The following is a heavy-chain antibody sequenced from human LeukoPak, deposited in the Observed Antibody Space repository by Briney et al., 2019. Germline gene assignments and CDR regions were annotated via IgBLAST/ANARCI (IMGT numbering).Heavy chain of an antibody. CDR2: IYYSGST. Sequence: SETLSLTSTVSGVSISSSSYFWGWIRQPPGKGLEWIGSIYYSGSTYYNPSLKSRVTISVDTSKNQFSLKLSSVTAADTAVYYCATVTSSSWSDYWGQGALVTVSS. CDR3: ATVTSSSWSDY. J-gene: IGHJ4*02. V-gene: IGHV4-39*02. D-gene: IGHD6-13*01. CDR1: GVSISSSSYF.